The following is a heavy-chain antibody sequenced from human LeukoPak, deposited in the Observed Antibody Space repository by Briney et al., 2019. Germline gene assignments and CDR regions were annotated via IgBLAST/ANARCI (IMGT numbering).Heavy chain of an antibody. D-gene: IGHD2/OR15-2a*01. CDR1: GFTFSSYS. CDR2: IASKVHGGTT. V-gene: IGHV3-49*04. J-gene: IGHJ4*02. CDR3: IRGGYYMVYDY. Sequence: GGSLRLSCAASGFTFSSYSMNWVRQAPGKGLEWVGLIASKVHGGTTEYAASVKGRFTISRDDSKSIAYLQMNSLVTEDTAVYYCIRGGYYMVYDYWGQGTLVTVSS.